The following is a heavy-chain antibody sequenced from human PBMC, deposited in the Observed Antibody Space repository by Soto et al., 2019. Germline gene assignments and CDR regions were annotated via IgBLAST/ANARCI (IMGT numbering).Heavy chain of an antibody. CDR1: GGSISSGDYY. D-gene: IGHD3-10*01. V-gene: IGHV4-30-4*01. Sequence: SETLSLTCTVSGGSISSGDYYWSWIRQPPGKGLEWIGYVYYSGSTYYNPSLKSRVTISVDTSKNQFSLKLSSVTAADTAVYYCARDSMVRGVSTYYYYGMDVWGQGTTVTVSS. CDR2: VYYSGST. CDR3: ARDSMVRGVSTYYYYGMDV. J-gene: IGHJ6*02.